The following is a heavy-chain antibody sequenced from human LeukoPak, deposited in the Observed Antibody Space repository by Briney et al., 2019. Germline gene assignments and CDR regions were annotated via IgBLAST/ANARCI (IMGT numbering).Heavy chain of an antibody. CDR2: ISGSGGST. Sequence: GGSLRLSCAASGFTFSSYAMSWVRQAPGKGLEWVSAISGSGGSTYYADSVKGRFTISRDNSKNTLYLQMNSLRVEDTAVYYCARLDIVATIKYFDYWGQGTLVTVSS. D-gene: IGHD5-12*01. V-gene: IGHV3-23*01. J-gene: IGHJ4*02. CDR1: GFTFSSYA. CDR3: ARLDIVATIKYFDY.